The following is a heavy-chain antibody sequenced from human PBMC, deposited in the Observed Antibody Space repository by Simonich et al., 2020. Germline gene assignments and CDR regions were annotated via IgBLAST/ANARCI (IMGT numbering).Heavy chain of an antibody. CDR3: ARSTTGTTAFDI. CDR1: GYTVTSYG. V-gene: IGHV1-18*01. CDR2: ISAYNGNT. J-gene: IGHJ3*02. Sequence: QVPRVQSGAEVKKPGASVKVSCKASGYTVTSYGISWGRQAPGQGLEWMGWISAYNGNTNYAQKLQGRVTMTTDTSTSTASMELRSLSSDDTAVYYCARSTTGTTAFDIWGQGTMVTVSS. D-gene: IGHD1-1*01.